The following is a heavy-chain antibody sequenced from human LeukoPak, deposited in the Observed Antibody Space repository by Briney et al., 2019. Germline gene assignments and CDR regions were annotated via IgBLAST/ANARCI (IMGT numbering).Heavy chain of an antibody. CDR1: GGSISSGDYY. J-gene: IGHJ4*02. CDR2: IYYSGST. Sequence: SQTLSLTCTVSGGSISSGDYYWSWIRQPPGKGLEWIGYIYYSGSTYYNPSPKSRVTISVDTSKDQFSLKLSSVTAADTAVYYCAIHSSSWYYFDYWGQGTLVTVSS. D-gene: IGHD6-13*01. CDR3: AIHSSSWYYFDY. V-gene: IGHV4-30-4*01.